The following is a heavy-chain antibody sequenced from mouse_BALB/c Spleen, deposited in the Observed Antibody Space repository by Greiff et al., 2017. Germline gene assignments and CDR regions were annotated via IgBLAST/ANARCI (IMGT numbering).Heavy chain of an antibody. D-gene: IGHD1-1*01. V-gene: IGHV5-17*02. Sequence: DVMLVESGGGLVQPGGSRKLSCAASGFTFSSFGMHWVRQAPEKGLEWVAYISSGSSTIYYADTVKGRFTISRDNPKNTLFLQMTSLRSEDTAMYYCARWDYYGSRGYFDVWGAGTTVTVSS. CDR2: ISSGSSTI. J-gene: IGHJ1*01. CDR1: GFTFSSFG. CDR3: ARWDYYGSRGYFDV.